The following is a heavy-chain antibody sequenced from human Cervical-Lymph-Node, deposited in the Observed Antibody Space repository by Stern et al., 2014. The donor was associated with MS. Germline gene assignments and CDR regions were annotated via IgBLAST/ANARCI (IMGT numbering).Heavy chain of an antibody. CDR3: ARESGKGQWFVY. J-gene: IGHJ4*02. CDR1: GFTFSSYA. CDR2: ISYDGSNK. V-gene: IGHV3-30-3*01. Sequence: VQLVESGGGVVQPGRSLRLSCAASGFTFSSYAMHWVRQAPGKGLEWVAVISYDGSNKYYADSVKGRFTISRDNSKNTLYLQMNSLRAEDTAVYYCARESGKGQWFVYWGQGTLVTVSS. D-gene: IGHD3-10*01.